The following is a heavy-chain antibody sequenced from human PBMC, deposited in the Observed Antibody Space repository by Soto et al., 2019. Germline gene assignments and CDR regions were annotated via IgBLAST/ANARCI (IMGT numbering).Heavy chain of an antibody. V-gene: IGHV4-59*01. CDR3: ARVKIVASCSCGSCFKYGFYGAFDI. Sequence: SETLSLTCTVSGGSISSYYWSWIRQPPGKGLEWIGYIYYSGSTNYNPSLKSRVTISVDTSKNQFSLKLSSVTAADTAVYYCARVKIVASCSCGSCFKYGFYGAFDISGQGTMVTVSS. CDR1: GGSISSYY. D-gene: IGHD2-15*01. CDR2: IYYSGST. J-gene: IGHJ3*02.